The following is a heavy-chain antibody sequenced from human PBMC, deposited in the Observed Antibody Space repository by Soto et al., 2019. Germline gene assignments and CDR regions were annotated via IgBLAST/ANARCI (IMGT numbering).Heavy chain of an antibody. D-gene: IGHD4-17*01. CDR1: GGTFSSYT. CDR3: ARGDGDSHDY. V-gene: IGHV1-69*02. J-gene: IGHJ4*02. Sequence: QVQLVQSGAEVKKPGSSVKVSCKASGGTFSSYTISWVRQAPGQGLEWMGRIIPMFGIANYAQKFQGRVTITADKSTSTADLELSSLRSEDTAVYYCARGDGDSHDYWGQGTLVTVSS. CDR2: IIPMFGIA.